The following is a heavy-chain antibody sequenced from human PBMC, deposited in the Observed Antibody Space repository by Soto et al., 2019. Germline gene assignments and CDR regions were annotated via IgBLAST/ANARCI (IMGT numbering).Heavy chain of an antibody. V-gene: IGHV4-31*03. J-gene: IGHJ4*02. CDR1: GGSISSGCYY. Sequence: PAESLSLTCTVSGGSISSGCYYWSWIRQHPGKGLEWIGYIYYSGSTYYNPSLKSRVTISVDTSKNQFSLKLSSVTAADTAVYYCARWNIQSILSPNYFDYWGQGTLVTVSS. CDR2: IYYSGST. D-gene: IGHD3-3*01. CDR3: ARWNIQSILSPNYFDY.